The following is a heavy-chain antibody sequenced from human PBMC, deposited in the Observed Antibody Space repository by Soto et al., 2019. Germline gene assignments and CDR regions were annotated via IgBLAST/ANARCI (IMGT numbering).Heavy chain of an antibody. Sequence: QVQLVQSGSEVKKPGASVKVSCKASGYTFTNHVLTWVRQAPGHGLEWVAGINPYSGKTKYAQKFQGRVTVTTDTSTSTAYMELRGLRSDDTAVYYCAQDDNSGYMVDWGQGTLVTVSS. CDR2: INPYSGKT. CDR3: AQDDNSGYMVD. V-gene: IGHV1-18*01. D-gene: IGHD3-22*01. J-gene: IGHJ4*02. CDR1: GYTFTNHV.